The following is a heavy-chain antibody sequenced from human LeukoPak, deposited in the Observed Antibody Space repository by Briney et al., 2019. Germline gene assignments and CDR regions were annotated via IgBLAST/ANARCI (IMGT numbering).Heavy chain of an antibody. Sequence: SETLSLTCAVYGGSFSGYYWSWIRQPPGKGLEWIGEINYSGSSNYNPSLKSRATISVDTSKNQFSLKLSSVTAADTAVYYCARLAYCGADCYLPDYWGQGTLVTVSS. V-gene: IGHV4-34*01. D-gene: IGHD2-21*02. CDR1: GGSFSGYY. CDR2: INYSGSS. J-gene: IGHJ4*02. CDR3: ARLAYCGADCYLPDY.